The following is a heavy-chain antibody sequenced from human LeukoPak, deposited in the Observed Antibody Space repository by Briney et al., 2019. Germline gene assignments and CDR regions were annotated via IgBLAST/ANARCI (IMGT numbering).Heavy chain of an antibody. V-gene: IGHV1-2*02. CDR2: INPNSGGT. Sequence: ASVKVSCKASGYTFTGYYMHWVRQAPGQGLEWMGWINPNSGGTNYAQKFQGRVTMTRDTSISTAYMELSRLRSDDTAVYYCARDRKTTVVDLGTKTYYYYYYMDVWGKGTTVTVSS. CDR3: ARDRKTTVVDLGTKTYYYYYYMDV. J-gene: IGHJ6*03. CDR1: GYTFTGYY. D-gene: IGHD4-23*01.